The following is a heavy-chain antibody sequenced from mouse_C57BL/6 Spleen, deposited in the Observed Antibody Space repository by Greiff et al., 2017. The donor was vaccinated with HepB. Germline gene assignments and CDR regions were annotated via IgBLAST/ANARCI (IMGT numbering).Heavy chain of an antibody. CDR3: ARGYYFDY. Sequence: VQLKESGPGLVKPSQSLSLTCSVTGYSITSGYYWNWIRQFPGNKLEWMGYISYDGSNNYNPSLKNRISITRDTSKNQFFLKLNSVTTEYTATYYCARGYYFDYWGQGTTLTVSS. CDR2: ISYDGSN. V-gene: IGHV3-6*01. J-gene: IGHJ2*01. CDR1: GYSITSGYY.